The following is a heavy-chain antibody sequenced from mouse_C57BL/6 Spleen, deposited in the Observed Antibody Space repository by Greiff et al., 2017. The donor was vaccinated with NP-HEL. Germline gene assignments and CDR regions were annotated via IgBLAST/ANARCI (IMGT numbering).Heavy chain of an antibody. CDR3: TRGGEYFDV. J-gene: IGHJ1*03. V-gene: IGHV5-9-1*02. CDR2: ISSGGDYL. CDR1: GFTFSSYA. Sequence: EVKLMESGEGLVKPGGSLKLSCAASGFTFSSYAMSWVRQTPEQRLEWVAYISSGGDYLYYVDTVKGRFTISRANARNTLYLQMSSLKSEDTAMYYCTRGGEYFDVWGTGTTVTVSS.